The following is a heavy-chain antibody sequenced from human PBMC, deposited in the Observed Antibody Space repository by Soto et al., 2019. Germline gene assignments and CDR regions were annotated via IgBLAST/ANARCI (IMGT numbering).Heavy chain of an antibody. Sequence: VQLVQSGAEVKKPGSSVKVSCKASGGTFSSYAISWVRQAPGQGLEWMGGIIPIFGTANYAQKFQGRVTITADKSTSTAYMELSSLRSEDTAVYYCARESPYCSSTSCLPPYYYYGMDVWGQGTTVTVSS. V-gene: IGHV1-69*06. D-gene: IGHD2-2*01. CDR2: IIPIFGTA. CDR3: ARESPYCSSTSCLPPYYYYGMDV. J-gene: IGHJ6*02. CDR1: GGTFSSYA.